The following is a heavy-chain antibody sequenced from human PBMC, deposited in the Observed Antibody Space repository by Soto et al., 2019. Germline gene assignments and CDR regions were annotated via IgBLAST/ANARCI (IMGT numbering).Heavy chain of an antibody. V-gene: IGHV3-15*01. Sequence: PGGSLRLSCAASGFSFNIAWMSWVRQAPGKGLEWVGRTKSKNDGGTIDYAAPVKGRFTISRDDSTNMLYLQMKTLKTEDTAVYYCSTGTVTLDFWGQGTPVTVSS. CDR2: TKSKNDGGTI. J-gene: IGHJ4*02. CDR1: GFSFNIAW. D-gene: IGHD2-21*02. CDR3: STGTVTLDF.